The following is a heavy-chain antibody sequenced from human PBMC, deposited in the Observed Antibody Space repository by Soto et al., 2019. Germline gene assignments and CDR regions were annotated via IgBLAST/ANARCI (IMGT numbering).Heavy chain of an antibody. D-gene: IGHD4-17*01. CDR2: IKGDEITT. Sequence: EVQLVESGENLVQPGGSLRLSCAASGFTFSSYWIHWVRQAPGKGLVWVSRIKGDEITTNYADSVKGRFTTSRDNAKNTVFLQMHSLRAEDTALYYCARGLYGAYGQDFWGQGILVTVSS. V-gene: IGHV3-74*01. CDR1: GFTFSSYW. CDR3: ARGLYGAYGQDF. J-gene: IGHJ4*02.